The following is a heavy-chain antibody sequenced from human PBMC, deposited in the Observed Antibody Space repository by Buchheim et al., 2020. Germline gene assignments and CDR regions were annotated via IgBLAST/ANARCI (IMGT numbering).Heavy chain of an antibody. Sequence: EVHLVESGGGLVKPGGSLRLSCAASGFTFSSYALHWVRQAPGKGLEWVSSITSSSSHIYYADSVKGRFTISRDNAKTSLNLQMNSLRAEDTAVYYCARVGGNYVEYWGQGTL. CDR1: GFTFSSYA. J-gene: IGHJ4*02. D-gene: IGHD1-26*01. V-gene: IGHV3-21*01. CDR3: ARVGGNYVEY. CDR2: ITSSSSHI.